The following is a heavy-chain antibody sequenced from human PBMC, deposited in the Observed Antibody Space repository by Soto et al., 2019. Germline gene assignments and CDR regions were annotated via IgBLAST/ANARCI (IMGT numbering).Heavy chain of an antibody. D-gene: IGHD1-1*01. J-gene: IGHJ4*02. CDR3: ARAGTTIVPLAQ. CDR1: GGSISGYF. CDR2: MSYSGST. V-gene: IGHV4-59*01. Sequence: SETLSLTCTVSGGSISGYFWNWIRQPPGKGLEWIGYMSYSGSTNYNPSLTSRVTISVDTSKNQFSLKLSSVTAADTAVYYCARAGTTIVPLAQWGQGTLVTVSS.